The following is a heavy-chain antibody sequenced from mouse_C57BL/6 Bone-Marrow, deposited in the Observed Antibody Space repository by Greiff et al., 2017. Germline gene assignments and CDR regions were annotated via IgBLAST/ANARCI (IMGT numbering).Heavy chain of an antibody. CDR1: GFNIKDYY. CDR3: ARWGITTVVATDYFDY. J-gene: IGHJ2*01. V-gene: IGHV14-2*01. D-gene: IGHD1-1*01. CDR2: IDPEDGET. Sequence: DVKLQASGAELVKPGASVKLSCTASGFNIKDYYMHWVKQRTEQGLEWIGRIDPEDGETKYAPKFQGKATITADTSSNTAYLQLSSLTSEDTAVYYCARWGITTVVATDYFDYWGQGTTLTVSS.